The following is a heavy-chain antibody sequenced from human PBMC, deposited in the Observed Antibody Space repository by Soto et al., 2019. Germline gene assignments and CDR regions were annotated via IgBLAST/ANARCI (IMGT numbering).Heavy chain of an antibody. CDR3: AKDMTTVTPGYYYYYHGMEV. CDR1: GFTFSSYG. Sequence: GGSLRLSCAASGFTFSSYGLHCVRQAPDMGLEWVALISYDEDNKYYADSVKGRFTISRDNSKNTLYLQMTSLRAEDTAVYYCAKDMTTVTPGYYYYYHGMEVWGQGTTVTVSS. J-gene: IGHJ6*02. CDR2: ISYDEDNK. V-gene: IGHV3-30*18. D-gene: IGHD4-4*01.